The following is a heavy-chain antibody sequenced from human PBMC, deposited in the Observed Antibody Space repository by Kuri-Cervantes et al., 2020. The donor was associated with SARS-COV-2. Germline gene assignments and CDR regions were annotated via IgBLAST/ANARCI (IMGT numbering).Heavy chain of an antibody. CDR3: ARTYSTTVTTWDYYYGMDV. D-gene: IGHD4-11*01. CDR1: GFTFSSYD. CDR2: IGTAGDP. V-gene: IGHV3-13*05. Sequence: GESLKISCAASGFTFSSYDMHWVRQATGKGLEWVSAIGTAGDPYYPGSVKGRFTISRDNSKNTLYLQMNSLRSEDTAVYYCARTYSTTVTTWDYYYGMDVWGQGTTVTVSS. J-gene: IGHJ6*01.